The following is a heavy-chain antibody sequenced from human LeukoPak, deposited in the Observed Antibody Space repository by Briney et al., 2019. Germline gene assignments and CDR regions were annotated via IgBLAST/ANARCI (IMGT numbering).Heavy chain of an antibody. J-gene: IGHJ5*02. V-gene: IGHV3-7*01. CDR1: GFTFSSYW. D-gene: IGHD6-19*01. CDR2: IKQDGSEK. Sequence: GGSLRLSCAASGFTFSSYWVSWVRQAPGKGLEWVANIKQDGSEKYYVDSVKGRFTISRDNAKNSLYLQMNSLRAEDTAVYYCARADSSGWLKKPCWFDPWGQGTLVTVSS. CDR3: ARADSSGWLKKPCWFDP.